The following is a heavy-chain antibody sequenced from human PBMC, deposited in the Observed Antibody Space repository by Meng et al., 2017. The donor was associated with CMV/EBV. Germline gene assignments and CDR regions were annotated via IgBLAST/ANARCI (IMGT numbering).Heavy chain of an antibody. J-gene: IGHJ4*02. CDR1: GYTFTSYY. V-gene: IGHV1-46*01. CDR3: ARESGSVGDY. Sequence: QVQLVQVGAEVKKPGSSVKVYCKASGYTFTSYYMHWVRQAPGQGLEWMGIINPSGGSTSYAQKFQGRVTMTRDTSTSTVYMELSSLRSEDTAVYYCARESGSVGDYWGQGTLVTVSS. D-gene: IGHD1-26*01. CDR2: INPSGGST.